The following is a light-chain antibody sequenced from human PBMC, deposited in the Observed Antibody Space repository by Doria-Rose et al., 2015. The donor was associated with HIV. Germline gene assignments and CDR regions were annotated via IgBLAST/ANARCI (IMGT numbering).Light chain of an antibody. CDR3: PQHNSYPRT. Sequence: STSAMSASVGDRVTITCRASHDISNYLAWYQQKPGKAPKRLIYDTSSLHSGVPSRFSGSGSGTEFTLTISSLQPEDFATYYCPQHNSYPRTFGQGTKVDIK. CDR2: DTS. V-gene: IGKV1-17*03. CDR1: HDISNY. J-gene: IGKJ1*01.